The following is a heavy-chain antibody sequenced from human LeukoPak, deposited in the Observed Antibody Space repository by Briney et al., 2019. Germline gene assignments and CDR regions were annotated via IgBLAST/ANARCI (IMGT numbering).Heavy chain of an antibody. CDR2: IYYSGST. Sequence: SETLSLTRTVSGGSISSYYWSWIRQPPGKGLEWIGYIYYSGSTNYNPSLKSRVTISVDTSKNQFSLKLSSVTAADTAVYYCARRGIAAAASFDYWGQGTLVTVSS. V-gene: IGHV4-59*08. D-gene: IGHD6-13*01. CDR1: GGSISSYY. J-gene: IGHJ4*02. CDR3: ARRGIAAAASFDY.